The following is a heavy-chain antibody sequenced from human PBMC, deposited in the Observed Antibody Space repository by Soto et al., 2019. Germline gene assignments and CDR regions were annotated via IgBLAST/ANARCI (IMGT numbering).Heavy chain of an antibody. CDR3: ARAVHTMIQGVRFRVDQ. CDR1: GYTFTAYY. J-gene: IGHJ4*02. CDR2: INPNGGGT. Sequence: QVQLVQSGAEMKKPGASVKVSCEASGYTFTAYYIHWVRQAPGQGLEWMGWINPNGGGTKYAQKFQGRVNMTRDTSINTAYMELTRLTSDDTAVYYCARAVHTMIQGVRFRVDQWGQGTLVTVSS. D-gene: IGHD3-10*01. V-gene: IGHV1-2*02.